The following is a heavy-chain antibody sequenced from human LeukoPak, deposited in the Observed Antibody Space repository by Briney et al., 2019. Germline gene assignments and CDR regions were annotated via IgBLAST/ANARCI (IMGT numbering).Heavy chain of an antibody. Sequence: XSXAXXGXXFXSYAMHWVRQAPGKGLEWVAVISYDGSNKYYPDSVKGRFTISRDNSKNTLYLQMNSLRAEDTAVYYCARHDYGAYWGQGTLVTVSS. D-gene: IGHD4-17*01. CDR1: GXXFXSYA. CDR2: ISYDGSNK. CDR3: ARHDYGAY. V-gene: IGHV3-30-3*01. J-gene: IGHJ4*02.